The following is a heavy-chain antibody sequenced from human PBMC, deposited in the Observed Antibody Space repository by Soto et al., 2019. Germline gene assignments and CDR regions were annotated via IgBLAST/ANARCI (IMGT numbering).Heavy chain of an antibody. CDR3: ARGYSDYVPLAAPFDY. CDR2: IKHDGSEK. Sequence: EVQLVESGGGLVQPGGSLRLSCAASGFSFSSYWMSWVRQAPGKGLEWVASIKHDGSEKNYVDSVKGRFTIFRDNAKNSLSLQMNSLRAEDTAVYYCARGYSDYVPLAAPFDYWGQGTLVTVSS. V-gene: IGHV3-7*04. J-gene: IGHJ4*02. D-gene: IGHD5-12*01. CDR1: GFSFSSYW.